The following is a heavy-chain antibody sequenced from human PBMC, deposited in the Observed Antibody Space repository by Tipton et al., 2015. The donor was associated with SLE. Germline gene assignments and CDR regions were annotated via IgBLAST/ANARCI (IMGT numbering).Heavy chain of an antibody. Sequence: SLRLSCVASGFTVSSNYMSWVRQAPGKGLEWVSVIYSGGSTYYADSVRGRFTISRDISKNTLYLQINSLRAEDTAVYYCASSIAVAFDAFDIWGQGTMVTVSS. CDR1: GFTVSSNY. V-gene: IGHV3-53*01. CDR3: ASSIAVAFDAFDI. CDR2: IYSGGST. D-gene: IGHD6-19*01. J-gene: IGHJ3*02.